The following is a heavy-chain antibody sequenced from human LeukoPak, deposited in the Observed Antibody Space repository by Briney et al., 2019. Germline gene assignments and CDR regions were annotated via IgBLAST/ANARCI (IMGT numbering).Heavy chain of an antibody. CDR2: ISSSGSTI. Sequence: PGGSLRLSCAASGFTFSDYYMSWIRQAPGKGLEWVSYISSSGSTIYYADSVKGRFTISRDNAKNSLYLQMNSLRAEDTAVYYCARVESSGWYETGEYYFDYWGQGTLVTVSS. CDR3: ARVESSGWYETGEYYFDY. CDR1: GFTFSDYY. V-gene: IGHV3-11*01. D-gene: IGHD6-19*01. J-gene: IGHJ4*02.